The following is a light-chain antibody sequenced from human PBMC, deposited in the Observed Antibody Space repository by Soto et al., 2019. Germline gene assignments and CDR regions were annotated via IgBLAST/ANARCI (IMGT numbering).Light chain of an antibody. CDR2: GAS. CDR3: QQYGSSPA. V-gene: IGKV3-20*01. CDR1: QSVSSSY. Sequence: EIVLTQSPGTLSLSPGERATLSCRASQSVSSSYLAWYQQKPGQAPRLLIYGASRRATGIPDWFSGSGSGTYFTLTISRLEPEYFTVYYCQQYGSSPAFGQGTKVEIK. J-gene: IGKJ1*01.